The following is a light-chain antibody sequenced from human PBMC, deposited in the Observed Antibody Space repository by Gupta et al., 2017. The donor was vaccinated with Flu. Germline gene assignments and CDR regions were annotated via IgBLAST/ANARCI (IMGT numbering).Light chain of an antibody. J-gene: IGKJ1*01. CDR1: QGISAW. V-gene: IGKV1-12*01. Sequence: PFSVSASVGDTVTITCRASQGISAWLAWYQQKPGKAPKLLMSAASSLESGVPTRFSGSGSGTDFTLTISRLQPEDFATYYCQRTDNFPWTFGQGTKVEIK. CDR3: QRTDNFPWT. CDR2: AAS.